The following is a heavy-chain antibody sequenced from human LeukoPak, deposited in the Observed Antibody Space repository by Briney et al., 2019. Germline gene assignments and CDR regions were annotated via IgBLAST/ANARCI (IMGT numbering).Heavy chain of an antibody. CDR3: ARMFRAYYYGSGRGYNWFDP. CDR1: GGSISSYY. J-gene: IGHJ5*02. V-gene: IGHV4-59*08. CDR2: IYYSGST. D-gene: IGHD3-10*01. Sequence: SETLSLTCTVSGGSISSYYWSWIRQPPGKGLEWIGYIYYSGSTNYNPSLKSRVTISVDTSKNQFSLQLSSVTAADTAVYYCARMFRAYYYGSGRGYNWFDPWGQGTLVSVSS.